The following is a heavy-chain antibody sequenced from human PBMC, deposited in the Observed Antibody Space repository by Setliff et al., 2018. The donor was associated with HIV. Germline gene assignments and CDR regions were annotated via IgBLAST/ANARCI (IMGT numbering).Heavy chain of an antibody. CDR2: IYQSGST. J-gene: IGHJ4*02. Sequence: PSETLSLTCAVSGGSISSSNWWSWVRQPPGKGLEWIGEIYQSGSTNYNPSLKSRVTISVDTSKNQFSLKLTSVTAADTAVYYCARHAPGSAYGDAYHFDHWGQGTLVTVSS. CDR1: GGSISSSNW. D-gene: IGHD4-17*01. CDR3: ARHAPGSAYGDAYHFDH. V-gene: IGHV4-4*02.